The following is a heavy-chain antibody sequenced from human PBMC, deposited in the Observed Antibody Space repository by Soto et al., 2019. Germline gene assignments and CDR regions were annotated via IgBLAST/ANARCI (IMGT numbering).Heavy chain of an antibody. CDR3: ARGQIAVAGTFDY. CDR2: INPNSGGT. CDR1: GYTFTGYY. Sequence: ASVKVSCKASGYTFTGYYMHWVRQAPGQGLEWMGWINPNSGGTNYAQKFQGWVTMTRDTSISTAYMELSRLRSDDTAVYYCARGQIAVAGTFDYWGQGTLVTVSS. J-gene: IGHJ4*02. D-gene: IGHD6-19*01. V-gene: IGHV1-2*04.